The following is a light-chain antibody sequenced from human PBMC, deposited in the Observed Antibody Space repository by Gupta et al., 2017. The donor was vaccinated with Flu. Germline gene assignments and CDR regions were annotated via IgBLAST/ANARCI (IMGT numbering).Light chain of an antibody. Sequence: QSVLTQPPSVSAAPRQKVTISCSGSSSNIGNNYVSWYQQLPGTTPKLLIYDNNKRPSGVPDRFSGSKSGTSATLGITGLQTGDEADYYCGTWDSRLSADVFGGGTKLTVL. CDR2: DNN. CDR3: GTWDSRLSADV. CDR1: SSNIGNNY. V-gene: IGLV1-51*01. J-gene: IGLJ7*01.